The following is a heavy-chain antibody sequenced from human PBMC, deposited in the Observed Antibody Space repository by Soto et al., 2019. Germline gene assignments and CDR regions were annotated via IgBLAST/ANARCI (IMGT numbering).Heavy chain of an antibody. V-gene: IGHV1-2*04. J-gene: IGHJ6*02. CDR2: INPKSGGT. CDR3: ARGDSTDCSNGVCSFFNYHDRDV. Sequence: ASVKVSCKASGYSFTDYHIHWVRQAPGQGLEWLGRINPKSGGTSTAQKFQGWVTMTTDTSISTASMELTRLTSDDTAIYYCARGDSTDCSNGVCSFFNYHDRDVWGQGTTVTVSS. CDR1: GYSFTDYH. D-gene: IGHD2-8*01.